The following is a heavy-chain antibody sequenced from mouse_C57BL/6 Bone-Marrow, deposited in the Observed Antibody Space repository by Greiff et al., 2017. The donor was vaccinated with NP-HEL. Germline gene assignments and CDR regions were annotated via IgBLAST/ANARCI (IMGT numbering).Heavy chain of an antibody. J-gene: IGHJ3*01. V-gene: IGHV1-5*01. CDR3: TRPDGYYGAWFAY. CDR1: GYTFTSYW. Sequence: VQLKQSGTVLARPGASVKMSCKPSGYTFTSYWMHWVKQRPGQGLEWIGAIYPGNSDTSYNQKFKGKAKLTAVTSASTAYMELSSLTNEDSAVYYCTRPDGYYGAWFAYWGQGTLVTVSA. D-gene: IGHD2-3*01. CDR2: IYPGNSDT.